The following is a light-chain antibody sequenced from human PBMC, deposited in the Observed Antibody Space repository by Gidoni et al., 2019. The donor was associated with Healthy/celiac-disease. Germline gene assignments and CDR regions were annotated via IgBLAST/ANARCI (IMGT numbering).Light chain of an antibody. CDR3: QQYGSSWT. V-gene: IGKV3-20*01. Sequence: EIVLTQSPGTLSLSPGERATLSCRASQSVSSSYLAWYQQKPGQAPRLLIYGASSRATGIPDRYSGSGSGTDFTLTISRLEPEDFAVYYCQQYGSSWTFEQGTKVEIK. CDR2: GAS. CDR1: QSVSSSY. J-gene: IGKJ1*01.